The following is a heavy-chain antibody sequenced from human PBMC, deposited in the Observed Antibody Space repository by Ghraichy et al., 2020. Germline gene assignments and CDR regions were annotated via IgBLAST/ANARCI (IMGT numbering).Heavy chain of an antibody. D-gene: IGHD3-22*01. Sequence: GGSLRLSCAASKFTFRAYTMLWVRQAPGKGLEWVSSISSSGTYIFYTDSVKGRFTISRDNAKDSLYLQMNSLRAEDTAIYYCARDTGSYDSNGYFALHAFDFWGQGTMVTVSS. CDR1: KFTFRAYT. V-gene: IGHV3-21*01. CDR2: ISSSGTYI. CDR3: ARDTGSYDSNGYFALHAFDF. J-gene: IGHJ3*01.